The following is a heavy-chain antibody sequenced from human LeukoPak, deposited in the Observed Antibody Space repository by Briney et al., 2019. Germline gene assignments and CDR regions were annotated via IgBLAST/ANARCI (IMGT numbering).Heavy chain of an antibody. CDR3: TTSYYYDSSGYRLYMDV. CDR1: GFTFSNAW. CDR2: IKSKTDGGTT. J-gene: IGHJ6*03. V-gene: IGHV3-15*01. D-gene: IGHD3-22*01. Sequence: GSLRLSCAASGFTFSNAWMSWVRQAPGKGLEWVGRIKSKTDGGTTDYAAPVKGRFSISRDDSKNTMYLQMNSLKTEDTAVYYCTTSYYYDSSGYRLYMDVWGKGTTVTVSS.